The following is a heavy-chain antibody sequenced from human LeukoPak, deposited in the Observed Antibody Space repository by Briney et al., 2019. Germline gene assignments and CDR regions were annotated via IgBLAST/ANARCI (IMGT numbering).Heavy chain of an antibody. J-gene: IGHJ4*02. CDR2: IPSDGSDN. Sequence: GGSLRLSCAASVFTFSTYGFHWVRQAPGKGLEWVAFIPSDGSDNYYANSVKGRFTISRDNSKNTQYLQMNSLRSEDTAVYYCAKGLGDYDDFRLGYWGQGTLVTVSS. D-gene: IGHD4-17*01. CDR1: VFTFSTYG. V-gene: IGHV3-30*02. CDR3: AKGLGDYDDFRLGY.